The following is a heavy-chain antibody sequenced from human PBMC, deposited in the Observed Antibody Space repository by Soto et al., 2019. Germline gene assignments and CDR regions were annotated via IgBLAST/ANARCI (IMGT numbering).Heavy chain of an antibody. J-gene: IGHJ4*02. CDR2: IKGDGSEQ. D-gene: IGHD3-22*01. V-gene: IGHV3-7*01. Sequence: EVQLVESGGDLVQPGGSLRLSCVASGFALSSFWMTWVHQAPGKGLEWVAKIKGDGSEQNYVDSVRGRFTISRDNAKNSVYLQMNSLRVDDTAVYYCTRNQVKADSWGQGTLVTVSS. CDR1: GFALSSFW. CDR3: TRNQVKADS.